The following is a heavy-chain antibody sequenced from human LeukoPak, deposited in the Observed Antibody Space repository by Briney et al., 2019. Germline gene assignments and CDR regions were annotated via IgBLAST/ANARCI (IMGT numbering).Heavy chain of an antibody. CDR3: ARGRIVGAIWSYYYYYMDV. D-gene: IGHD1-26*01. CDR1: GYSISSGFY. Sequence: SETLSLTCTVSGYSISSGFYWGWIRQPPGKGLEWIAYIYYSGSTNYNPSLKSRVTISVDTSKNQFSLKLSSVTAADTAVYYCARGRIVGAIWSYYYYYMDVWGKGTTVTVSS. V-gene: IGHV4-61*01. J-gene: IGHJ6*03. CDR2: IYYSGST.